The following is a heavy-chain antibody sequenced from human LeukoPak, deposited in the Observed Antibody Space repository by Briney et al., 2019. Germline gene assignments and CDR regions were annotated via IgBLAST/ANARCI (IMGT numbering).Heavy chain of an antibody. CDR3: ARVRGQLSIDY. V-gene: IGHV4-61*02. Sequence: SQTLSLTSTVSGGSISSGSYYWSWIRQPAGKGLEWIGRIYTSGSTNYNPSLKSRVTISVDTSKNQFSLKLSSVTAADTAAYYCARVRGQLSIDYWGQGTLVTVSS. D-gene: IGHD6-6*01. CDR2: IYTSGST. CDR1: GGSISSGSYY. J-gene: IGHJ4*02.